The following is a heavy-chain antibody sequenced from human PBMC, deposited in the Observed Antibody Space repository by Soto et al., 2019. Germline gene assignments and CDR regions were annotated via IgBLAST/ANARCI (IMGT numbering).Heavy chain of an antibody. CDR1: GGSLSSGGYY. Sequence: SETLSLTCTVSGGSLSSGGYYWSWIRQHPGKGLEWIGYIYYSGSTYYNPSLKSRVTISVDTSKNQFSLKLSSVTAADTAVYYCARDGAVGATPAAYFQHWGQGTLVTVSS. J-gene: IGHJ1*01. CDR3: ARDGAVGATPAAYFQH. D-gene: IGHD1-26*01. CDR2: IYYSGST. V-gene: IGHV4-31*03.